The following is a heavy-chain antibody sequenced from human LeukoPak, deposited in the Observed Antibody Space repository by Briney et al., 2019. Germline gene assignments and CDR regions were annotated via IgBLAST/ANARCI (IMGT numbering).Heavy chain of an antibody. CDR1: GGTFSSYA. CDR3: AIILYGGYVHY. V-gene: IGHV1-8*02. Sequence: ASVKVSCKASGGTFSSYAISWVRQAPGQGLEWMGWMNPNSGNTGYAQKFQGRVTMTRNTSISTAYMELSSLRSEDTAVYYCAIILYGGYVHYWGQGTLVTVSS. D-gene: IGHD5-12*01. J-gene: IGHJ4*02. CDR2: MNPNSGNT.